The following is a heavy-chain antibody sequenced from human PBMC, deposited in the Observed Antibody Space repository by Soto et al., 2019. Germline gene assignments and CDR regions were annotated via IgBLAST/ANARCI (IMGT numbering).Heavy chain of an antibody. D-gene: IGHD6-13*01. J-gene: IGHJ3*02. Sequence: GGSLRLSCAASGFTFSSYSMNWVRQAPGKGLEWVSSISSSSSYIYYADSVKGRFTISRDNAKNSLYLQMNSLRAEDTAVYYCARARSGDLAAAGAFDIWGQGTMVTVSS. CDR2: ISSSSSYI. CDR3: ARARSGDLAAAGAFDI. CDR1: GFTFSSYS. V-gene: IGHV3-21*01.